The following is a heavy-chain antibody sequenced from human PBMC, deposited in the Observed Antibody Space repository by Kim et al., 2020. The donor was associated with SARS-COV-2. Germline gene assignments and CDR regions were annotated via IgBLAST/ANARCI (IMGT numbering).Heavy chain of an antibody. CDR2: ISGSGGST. CDR1: GFTFSSYA. V-gene: IGHV3-23*01. J-gene: IGHJ4*02. CDR3: AKDNSLGPWELRAHYFDY. Sequence: GGSLRLSCAASGFTFSSYAMSWVRQAPGKGLEWVSAISGSGGSTYYADSVKGRFTISRDNSKNTLYLQMNSLRAEDTAVYYCAKDNSLGPWELRAHYFDYWGQGTLVTVSS. D-gene: IGHD1-26*01.